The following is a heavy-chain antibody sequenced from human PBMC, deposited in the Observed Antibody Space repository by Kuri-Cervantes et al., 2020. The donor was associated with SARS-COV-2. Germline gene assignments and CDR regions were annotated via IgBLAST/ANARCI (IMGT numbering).Heavy chain of an antibody. D-gene: IGHD4-11*01. J-gene: IGHJ4*02. V-gene: IGHV1-18*01. Sequence: ASVKVSCKASGYTFTSYGISWVRQAPGQGLEWMGWISAYNGNTIYAQKFQGRVTMTEDTSTDTAYMELSSLRSDDTAVYYCARDGSATVSTLFDYWGQGTLVTVSS. CDR3: ARDGSATVSTLFDY. CDR1: GYTFTSYG. CDR2: ISAYNGNT.